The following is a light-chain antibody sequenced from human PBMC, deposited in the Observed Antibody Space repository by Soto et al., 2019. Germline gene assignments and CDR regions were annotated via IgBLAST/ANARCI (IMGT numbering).Light chain of an antibody. J-gene: IGKJ4*01. CDR1: QSVSSY. CDR3: QQRSSWPALT. CDR2: DAS. V-gene: IGKV3-11*01. Sequence: EIVLTQSPATLSWSPGERATLSCRASQSVSSYLAWYQQKPGQAPRLLIYDASNVATGIPARFSGSGSGTDFTLTIRSLEPEDFADYYCQQRSSWPALTFGGGTKVEIK.